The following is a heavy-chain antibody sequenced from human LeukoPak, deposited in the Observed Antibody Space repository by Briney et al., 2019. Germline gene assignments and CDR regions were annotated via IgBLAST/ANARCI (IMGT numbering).Heavy chain of an antibody. CDR2: ISSNGRRT. D-gene: IGHD6-19*01. CDR3: ARVDYGSGCDS. J-gene: IGHJ4*02. Sequence: GGSLRLSCAASGFTFSSYSMHRVRQAPGKGLEFVSAISSNGRRTYYANSVKSRFTISRDISKNTLYLQMGSLRAEDMAVYYCARVDYGSGCDSWGQGTLVTVSS. V-gene: IGHV3-64*01. CDR1: GFTFSSYS.